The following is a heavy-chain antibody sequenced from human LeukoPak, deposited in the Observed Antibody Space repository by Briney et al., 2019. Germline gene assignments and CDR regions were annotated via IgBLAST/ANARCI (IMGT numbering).Heavy chain of an antibody. D-gene: IGHD4-17*01. V-gene: IGHV3-23*01. J-gene: IGHJ6*03. CDR2: ISGSGGST. CDR1: GFTFSSYA. Sequence: AESLRLSCAASGFTFSSYAMSWVRQPPGKGLEWVSAISGSGGSTYYADSVKGRFTISRDNSKNTLYLQMNSLRAEDKAVYYCAKPHYPGDYALSYYYYMDVWGKGTTVTVSS. CDR3: AKPHYPGDYALSYYYYMDV.